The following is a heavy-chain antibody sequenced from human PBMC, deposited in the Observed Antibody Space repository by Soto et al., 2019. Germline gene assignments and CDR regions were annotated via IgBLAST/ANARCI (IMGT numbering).Heavy chain of an antibody. J-gene: IGHJ6*02. CDR2: VYFSVST. Sequence: SETLSLTSTISGGSISSYYWSWIRQTPGKGLEWIGYVYFSVSTNYNPSLKRRVLISIDTSRNQFSLKLNSVTAAATAVYYCTRDLDTAYMVFVHRNVCGRG. CDR3: TRDLDTAYMVFVHRNV. D-gene: IGHD5-18*01. V-gene: IGHV4-59*01. CDR1: GGSISSYY.